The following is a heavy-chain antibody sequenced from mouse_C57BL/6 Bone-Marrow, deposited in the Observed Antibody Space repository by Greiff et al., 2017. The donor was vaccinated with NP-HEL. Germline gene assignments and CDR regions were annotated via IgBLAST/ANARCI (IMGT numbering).Heavy chain of an antibody. J-gene: IGHJ3*01. CDR2: IYPRSGNT. Sequence: VQLQQSGAELARPGASVKLSCKASGYTFTSYGISWVKQRTGQGLEWIGEIYPRSGNTYYNEKFKGKATLTADKSSSTAYMELRSLTSEDSAVYFCARRGDDYYFWFAYWGQGTLVTVSA. V-gene: IGHV1-81*01. CDR1: GYTFTSYG. CDR3: ARRGDDYYFWFAY. D-gene: IGHD2-3*01.